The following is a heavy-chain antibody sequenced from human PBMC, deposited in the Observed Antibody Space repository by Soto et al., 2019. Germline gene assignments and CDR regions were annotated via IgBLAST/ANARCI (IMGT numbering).Heavy chain of an antibody. D-gene: IGHD3-16*01. V-gene: IGHV4-30-4*01. CDR1: GGSISSGDYF. CDR2: IYYSGST. Sequence: SETLSLTCTVSGGSISSGDYFWSWIRQPPGKGLEWIGYIYYSGSTYYNPPLKSRVTISVDTSKNQFSLKLSSVTAADTAVYYCATRRGGYDPHLRYWGQGTLVTVSS. J-gene: IGHJ4*02. CDR3: ATRRGGYDPHLRY.